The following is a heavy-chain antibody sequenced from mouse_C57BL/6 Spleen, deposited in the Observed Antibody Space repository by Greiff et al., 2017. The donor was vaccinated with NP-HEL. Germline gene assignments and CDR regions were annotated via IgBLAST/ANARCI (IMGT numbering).Heavy chain of an antibody. V-gene: IGHV1-61*01. J-gene: IGHJ1*03. CDR1: GYTFTSYW. Sequence: QVQLQQPGAELVRPGSSVKLSCKASGYTFTSYWMDWVKQRPGQGLEWIGNIYPSDSETHYNQKFKDKATLTVDKSSSTAYMQLSSLTSEDSAVYYCAGRPHWYFDVWGTGTTVTVSS. CDR3: AGRPHWYFDV. CDR2: IYPSDSET.